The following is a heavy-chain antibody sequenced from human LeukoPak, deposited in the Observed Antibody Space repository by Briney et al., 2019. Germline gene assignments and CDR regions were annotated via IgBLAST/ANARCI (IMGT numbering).Heavy chain of an antibody. J-gene: IGHJ4*02. Sequence: GGSLRLSCAASGFTFSSYAMTWVRQAPGQGLQWVSTIRATAGTTYYTDSVKGRFTISRDNSKNTVFLQMNSLRAEDTAVYYCAKGGYTSHYDYWGQGILVTVSS. CDR2: IRATAGTT. CDR1: GFTFSSYA. D-gene: IGHD5-12*01. V-gene: IGHV3-23*01. CDR3: AKGGYTSHYDY.